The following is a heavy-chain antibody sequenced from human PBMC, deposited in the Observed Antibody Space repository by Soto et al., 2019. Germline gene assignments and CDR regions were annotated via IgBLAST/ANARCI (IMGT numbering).Heavy chain of an antibody. Sequence: SEKVYCKSSVYIFTRYGISLVRQAPGQGLEWMGWISAYNGNTKYSQNLQGRVTLTTDTSTYTAYMELRRLQSDDTAVYYCARDLGSDLSAPGAVFDSWGQGALVTVSS. CDR2: ISAYNGNT. J-gene: IGHJ4*02. CDR1: VYIFTRYG. D-gene: IGHD3-10*01. CDR3: ARDLGSDLSAPGAVFDS. V-gene: IGHV1-18*01.